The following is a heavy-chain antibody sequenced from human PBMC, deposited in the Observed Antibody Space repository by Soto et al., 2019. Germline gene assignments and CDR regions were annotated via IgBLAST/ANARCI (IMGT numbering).Heavy chain of an antibody. J-gene: IGHJ5*02. CDR1: GFTFSSCA. CDR2: ITTSGDNT. Sequence: LRLSCAASGFTFSSCAMNWVRQAPGKGLEWVSSITTSGDNTYYADSVKGRFTISRDNSKNTLFLQMNSLRAEDTAVYYCAKDLWVRYFDWLAAWGQGTLVTVSS. D-gene: IGHD3-9*01. CDR3: AKDLWVRYFDWLAA. V-gene: IGHV3-23*01.